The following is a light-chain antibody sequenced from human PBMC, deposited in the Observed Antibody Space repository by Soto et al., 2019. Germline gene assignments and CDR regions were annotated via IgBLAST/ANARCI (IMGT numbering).Light chain of an antibody. J-gene: IGKJ5*01. CDR2: DAS. V-gene: IGKV3-20*01. CDR1: QQSGSIY. Sequence: EIVLTQSPGTLSLSPGEKATLSCRASQQSGSIYLAWYQQKPGQAPRLLIYDASNRPTGIPARFSGSGSGTDFTLTISRLEPEDFAVYYCQQYGSSPITFGQGTRLEIK. CDR3: QQYGSSPIT.